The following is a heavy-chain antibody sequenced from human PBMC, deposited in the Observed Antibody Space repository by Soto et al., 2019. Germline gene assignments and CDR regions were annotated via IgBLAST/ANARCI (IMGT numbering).Heavy chain of an antibody. Sequence: QVQLQQWGAGLLKHSETLSLTCAVYGGSFSGYYWTWIRQTPGKGLEWIGEINHSGSTNYNPSLKSRVSISADTSKKQFSLNLTSVTAADTAVYYCARGECSSNYCFTRWALDIWGQGTVVTVSS. V-gene: IGHV4-34*01. CDR1: GGSFSGYY. J-gene: IGHJ3*02. D-gene: IGHD2-2*01. CDR2: INHSGST. CDR3: ARGECSSNYCFTRWALDI.